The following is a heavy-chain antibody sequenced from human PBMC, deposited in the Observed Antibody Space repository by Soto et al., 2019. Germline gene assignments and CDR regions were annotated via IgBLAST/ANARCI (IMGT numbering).Heavy chain of an antibody. CDR3: ARDIATVTPFDY. D-gene: IGHD4-17*01. CDR2: ISSSSSYT. J-gene: IGHJ4*02. CDR1: GFTFSDYY. V-gene: IGHV3-11*05. Sequence: QVQLVESGGGLVKPGGSLRLSCAASGFTFSDYYMSWIRQAPGKGLEWVSYISSSSSYTNYADSVKGRFTISRDNAKNSLYLQMNSLRAEDTAVYYCARDIATVTPFDYWGQGTLVTVSS.